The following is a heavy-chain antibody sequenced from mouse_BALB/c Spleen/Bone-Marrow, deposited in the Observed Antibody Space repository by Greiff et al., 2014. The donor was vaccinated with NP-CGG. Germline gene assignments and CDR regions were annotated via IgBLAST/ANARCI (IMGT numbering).Heavy chain of an antibody. D-gene: IGHD2-10*02. Sequence: VKLVESGPELVKPGALVKISCKXSGYTFTSYDINWVKQRPGQGLEWIGWIYPXXXXXXXXXXXXXXXXXXXXXSSXTAYMQLSSLTSENSAVYFCARGGGYGNSPWFAYWGQGTLVTVSA. CDR3: ARGGGYGNSPWFAY. J-gene: IGHJ3*01. CDR2: IYPXXXXX. CDR1: GYTFTSYD. V-gene: IGHV1S56*01.